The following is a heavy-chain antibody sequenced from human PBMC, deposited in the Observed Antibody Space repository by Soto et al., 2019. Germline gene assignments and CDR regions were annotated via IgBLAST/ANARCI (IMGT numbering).Heavy chain of an antibody. Sequence: QVHLVQSGAGGKKPGSSGRVSSRAMGGNSSGYTISWWRRAPGQGPEWMGGIAPMLGTPTYAHKFQGRVTITAHESTGTADVEVRSLRTDDTAVYYCARDRSGGFDWGPGTLVTVSS. D-gene: IGHD2-15*01. CDR1: GGNSSGYT. CDR3: ARDRSGGFD. J-gene: IGHJ4*02. CDR2: IAPMLGTP. V-gene: IGHV1-69*01.